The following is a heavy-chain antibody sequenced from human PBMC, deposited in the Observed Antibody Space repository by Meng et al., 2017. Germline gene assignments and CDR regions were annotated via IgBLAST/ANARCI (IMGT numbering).Heavy chain of an antibody. J-gene: IGHJ5*02. CDR2: ISSSSSYI. Sequence: GQLGESGGGLVQPGGSLRLSCAASGFTFSSYWMHWVRQASGKGLVWVSSISSSSSYIYYADSVKGRFTISRDNAKNSLYLQMNSLRAEDTAVYYCARVISGWSYSWFDPWGQGTLVTVSS. D-gene: IGHD6-19*01. CDR3: ARVISGWSYSWFDP. CDR1: GFTFSSYW. V-gene: IGHV3-21*01.